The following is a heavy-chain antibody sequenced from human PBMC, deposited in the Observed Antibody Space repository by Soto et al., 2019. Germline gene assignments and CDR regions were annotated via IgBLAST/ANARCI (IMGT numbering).Heavy chain of an antibody. D-gene: IGHD2-2*02. Sequence: SQTLSLTCAISGDSVSSNSAAWNWIRQSPSRGLEWLGRTYYRSKWYNDYAVFVKSRITINPDTSKNQFSLQLNSVTPEDTAVYYCARVYCSSSSCYSYAFDIWGQGTMV. CDR1: GDSVSSNSAA. J-gene: IGHJ3*02. CDR2: TYYRSKWYN. CDR3: ARVYCSSSSCYSYAFDI. V-gene: IGHV6-1*01.